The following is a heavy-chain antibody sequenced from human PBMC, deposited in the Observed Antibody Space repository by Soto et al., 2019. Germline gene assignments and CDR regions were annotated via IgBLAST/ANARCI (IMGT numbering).Heavy chain of an antibody. CDR3: ASHYYDSSGYYPRGMDV. D-gene: IGHD3-22*01. CDR1: GGSISSGDYY. J-gene: IGHJ6*02. Sequence: QVQLQESGPGLVKPSQTLSLTCTVSGGSISSGDYYWSWIRQPPGKGLEWIGYIYYSGSTYYNPSLKSRVTISVATSKIQFPLKLSSVTAADTAVYYCASHYYDSSGYYPRGMDVWGQGTTVTVSS. CDR2: IYYSGST. V-gene: IGHV4-30-4*01.